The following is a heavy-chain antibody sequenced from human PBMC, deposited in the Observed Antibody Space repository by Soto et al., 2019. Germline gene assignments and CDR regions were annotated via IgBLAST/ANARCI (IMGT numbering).Heavy chain of an antibody. D-gene: IGHD3-10*01. J-gene: IGHJ4*02. CDR3: ATSNYGERD. Sequence: ELQVLESGGGLVQPGGSLRLTCAASGFTLSEYGTSWVRQAPGKGLEWVSFVSGSGDSTYYTDSVKGRFTISRDSSNNTVCLQMNSLRAEVTAVYYCATSNYGERDWGQGTLVTVSS. V-gene: IGHV3-23*01. CDR2: VSGSGDST. CDR1: GFTLSEYG.